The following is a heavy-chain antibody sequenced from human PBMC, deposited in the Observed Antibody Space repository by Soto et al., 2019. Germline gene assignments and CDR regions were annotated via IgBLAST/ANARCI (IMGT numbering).Heavy chain of an antibody. D-gene: IGHD6-13*01. CDR2: INAGNGNT. J-gene: IGHJ4*02. CDR1: GYTFTSYA. Sequence: GPVKVSCKASGYTFTSYAMHWVRQAPGQRLEWMGWINAGNGNTKYSQKFQGRVTITRDTSASTAYMELSSLRSEDTAVYYCARDIMAAAPDYWGQGTLVTVSS. V-gene: IGHV1-3*01. CDR3: ARDIMAAAPDY.